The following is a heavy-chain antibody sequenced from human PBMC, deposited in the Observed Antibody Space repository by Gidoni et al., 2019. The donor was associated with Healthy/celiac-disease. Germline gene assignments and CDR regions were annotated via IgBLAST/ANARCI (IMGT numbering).Heavy chain of an antibody. D-gene: IGHD1-26*01. CDR3: ARGEIVGATSGAFDI. CDR2: IGTAGDT. CDR1: GFTLSSYD. J-gene: IGHJ3*02. Sequence: EVQLVESGGGLVQPGGSLRLSCAASGFTLSSYDMHWVRQATGKGLEWVSAIGTAGDTYYPGAVKGRFTISRENAKNSLYLQMNSLRAGDTAVYYCARGEIVGATSGAFDIWGQGTMVTVSS. V-gene: IGHV3-13*01.